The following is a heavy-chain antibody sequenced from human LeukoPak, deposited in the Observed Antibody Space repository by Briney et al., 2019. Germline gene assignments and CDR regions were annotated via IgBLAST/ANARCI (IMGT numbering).Heavy chain of an antibody. D-gene: IGHD3-10*01. V-gene: IGHV3-9*01. Sequence: GGSLRLSCAASGFTFDDYALHWVRQAPGKGLEWVSRISWNSGSIGYADSVKGRFTISRDNAKNSLYLQMNSLRAEDTAVYYCARDSPGLLWFGEWSFDIWGQGTMVTVSS. J-gene: IGHJ3*02. CDR3: ARDSPGLLWFGEWSFDI. CDR2: ISWNSGSI. CDR1: GFTFDDYA.